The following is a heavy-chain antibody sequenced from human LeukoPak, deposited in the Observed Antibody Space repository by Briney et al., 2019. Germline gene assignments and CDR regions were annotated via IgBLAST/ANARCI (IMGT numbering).Heavy chain of an antibody. J-gene: IGHJ4*02. Sequence: ASETLSLTCSVSPGSIRNYYWSWIRQPPGKGLEWIGCIYHGGSIKYNPSLKSRVTISVDTSKNQFSLKLSSVPAADTAVYYCARVGSGYTFDYWGQGTLVTVSS. CDR3: ARVGSGYTFDY. CDR2: IYHGGSI. CDR1: PGSIRNYY. D-gene: IGHD3-22*01. V-gene: IGHV4-59*01.